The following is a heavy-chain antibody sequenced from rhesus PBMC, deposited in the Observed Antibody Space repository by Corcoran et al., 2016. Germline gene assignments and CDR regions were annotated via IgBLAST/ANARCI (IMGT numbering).Heavy chain of an antibody. D-gene: IGHD3-9*01. CDR3: VTLTGVDY. V-gene: IGHV4-165*02. CDR2: IGGGRGET. Sequence: QVQLQESGPGLVKPSETLSLTCAVSGGSISHYYWNWIRQPPGKGLEWIGFIGGGRGETSYNPSLKSRVTISTDTSKNQFSLRLTSVTAADTAVYYCVTLTGVDYWGQGVLVTVSS. CDR1: GGSISHYY. J-gene: IGHJ4*01.